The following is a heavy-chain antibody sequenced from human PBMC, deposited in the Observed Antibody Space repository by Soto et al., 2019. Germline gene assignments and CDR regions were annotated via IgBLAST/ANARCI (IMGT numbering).Heavy chain of an antibody. V-gene: IGHV1-69*13. CDR2: IIPIFGTA. CDR1: GGTFSSYA. J-gene: IGHJ4*02. D-gene: IGHD1-7*01. Sequence: SVKVSCKASGGTFSSYAISWVRQAPGQGLEWMGGIIPIFGTANYAQKFQGRVTITADESTSTAYMELSSLRSEDTAVYYCAREELSFEPPPFPNPLLWGLGTLVTVSS. CDR3: AREELSFEPPPFPNPLL.